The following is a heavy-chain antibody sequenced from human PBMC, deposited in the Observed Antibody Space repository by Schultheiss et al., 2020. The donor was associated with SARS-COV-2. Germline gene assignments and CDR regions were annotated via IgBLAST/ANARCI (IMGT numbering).Heavy chain of an antibody. Sequence: SETLSLTCAVYGGSFSGYYWSWIRQHPGKGLEWIGYIYYSGSTNYNPSLKSRVTISVDTSKNQFSLKLSSVTAADTAVYYCARWEGGSSEIIWGQGTMVTVSS. V-gene: IGHV4-59*01. CDR3: ARWEGGSSEII. CDR2: IYYSGST. D-gene: IGHD3-22*01. CDR1: GGSFSGYY. J-gene: IGHJ3*02.